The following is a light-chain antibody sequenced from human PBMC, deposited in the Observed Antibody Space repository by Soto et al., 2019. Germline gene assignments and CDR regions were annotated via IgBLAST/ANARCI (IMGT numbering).Light chain of an antibody. Sequence: QSVLTQPPSVSGAPGQRVTISCTGSSSNIGAGYDVHWYQQLPGTAPKLLSYGNSNRHSGVPDRFSGSKSGTSASLAITGLQAEDEADYYCQSYDSSLSVVFGGGTKLTVL. CDR3: QSYDSSLSVV. CDR2: GNS. CDR1: SSNIGAGYD. V-gene: IGLV1-40*01. J-gene: IGLJ2*01.